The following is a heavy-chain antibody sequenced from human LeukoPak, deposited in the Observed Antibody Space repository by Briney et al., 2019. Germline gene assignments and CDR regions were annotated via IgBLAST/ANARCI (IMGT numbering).Heavy chain of an antibody. V-gene: IGHV3-23*01. Sequence: GGSLRLSCVASGFTFSSHAMSWVRQAPGKGLEWVSAIIGSGGSTYYADSVKGRFTISRDNSMHTLYLQMNRLRAEDTAVYYCAKSDYYDSSGHPSSFDYWGQGTLVTVSS. CDR3: AKSDYYDSSGHPSSFDY. CDR1: GFTFSSHA. D-gene: IGHD3-22*01. J-gene: IGHJ4*02. CDR2: IIGSGGST.